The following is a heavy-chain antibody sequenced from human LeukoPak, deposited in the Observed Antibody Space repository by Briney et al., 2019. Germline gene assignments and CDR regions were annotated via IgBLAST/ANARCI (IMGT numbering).Heavy chain of an antibody. V-gene: IGHV3-30*03. CDR3: ARGASLVAGISPDAFDI. D-gene: IGHD5-12*01. CDR2: LSYDGSDK. CDR1: GFTFSNYG. J-gene: IGHJ3*02. Sequence: GGSLRLSCVASGFTFSNYGMHWVRQAPGKGLEWVAVLSYDGSDKYYADSVKGRFTISRDNSKNTLYLQMNSPRVEDTAVYYCARGASLVAGISPDAFDIWGQGTRVTVSS.